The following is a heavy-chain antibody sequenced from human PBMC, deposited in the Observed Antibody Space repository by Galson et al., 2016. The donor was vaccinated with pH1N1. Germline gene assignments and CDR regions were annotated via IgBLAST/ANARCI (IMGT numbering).Heavy chain of an antibody. CDR3: AREDYYDTDLSDWYFDL. J-gene: IGHJ2*01. D-gene: IGHD3-22*01. Sequence: SVKVFCKASGGTFGSYGINWVRQAPGQGLEWMGGIIPIFKTTKYAQNFQGRVTITADESTTTAYMELSSLRSEDTAVYYCAREDYYDTDLSDWYFDLWGRGTLLTVSS. CDR1: GGTFGSYG. V-gene: IGHV1-69*13. CDR2: IIPIFKTT.